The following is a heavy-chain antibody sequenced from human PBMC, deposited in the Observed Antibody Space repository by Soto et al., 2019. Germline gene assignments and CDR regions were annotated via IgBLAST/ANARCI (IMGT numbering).Heavy chain of an antibody. CDR3: ARVVGGYYYGMDV. J-gene: IGHJ6*02. CDR1: GGSISSSNW. D-gene: IGHD2-2*01. V-gene: IGHV4-4*02. CDR2: IYHSGST. Sequence: QVQLQESGPGLVKPSGTLSLTCAVSGGSISSSNWWSWVRQPPGKGMEWIGEIYHSGSTNYNPSLKSRDTISVDKSKNQFSLKLSSVTAADTAVYYCARVVGGYYYGMDVWGQGTTVTVSS.